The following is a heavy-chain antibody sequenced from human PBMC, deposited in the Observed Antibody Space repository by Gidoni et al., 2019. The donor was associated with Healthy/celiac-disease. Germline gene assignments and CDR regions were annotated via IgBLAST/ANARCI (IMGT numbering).Heavy chain of an antibody. CDR3: AKLGYCSSTSCPYYYYYGMDV. CDR2: ISGSGGST. Sequence: EVQLLESGGGLVQPGGSLRLSCAASGFTFSSYAMSWVRQAPGKGLEWVSAISGSGGSTYYADSVKGRFTISRDNSKNTPYLQMNSLRAEDTAVYYCAKLGYCSSTSCPYYYYYGMDVWGQGTTVTVFS. CDR1: GFTFSSYA. V-gene: IGHV3-23*01. J-gene: IGHJ6*02. D-gene: IGHD2-2*01.